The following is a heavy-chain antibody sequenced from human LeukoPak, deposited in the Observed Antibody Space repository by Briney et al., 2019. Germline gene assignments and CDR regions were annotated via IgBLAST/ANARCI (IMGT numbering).Heavy chain of an antibody. CDR2: ISYDGSNK. J-gene: IGHJ6*02. CDR1: GFTFSSYA. D-gene: IGHD3-22*01. Sequence: GGSLRLSCAASGFTFSSYAMHWVRQAPGKGLEWVAVISYDGSNKYYADSVKGRFTISRDNSKNTLYLQMNSLRAEDTAVYYCATKAVVDYYYDSSGYFDKDYGMDVWGQGTTVTVSS. V-gene: IGHV3-30*04. CDR3: ATKAVVDYYYDSSGYFDKDYGMDV.